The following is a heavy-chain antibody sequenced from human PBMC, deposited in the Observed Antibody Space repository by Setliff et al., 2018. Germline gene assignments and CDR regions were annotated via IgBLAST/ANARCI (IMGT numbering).Heavy chain of an antibody. D-gene: IGHD3-16*01. CDR2: IYPSDSDI. V-gene: IGHV5-51*01. CDR3: AIIDDAIMDLDY. CDR1: GYNFINYW. J-gene: IGHJ4*02. Sequence: PGESLKISCKGSGYNFINYWIGWVRQMPGKGLEWMGIIYPSDSDIRYSPPFQGLVTISADKSINTAYLQWSSLKASDTAIYYCAIIDDAIMDLDYWGQGTLVTVSS.